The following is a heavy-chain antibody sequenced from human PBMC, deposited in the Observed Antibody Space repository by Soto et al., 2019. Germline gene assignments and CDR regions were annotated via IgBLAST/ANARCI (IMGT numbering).Heavy chain of an antibody. V-gene: IGHV4-34*01. CDR2: INHSGST. CDR3: ARYYDFWSGYSTGNWFDP. J-gene: IGHJ5*02. D-gene: IGHD3-3*01. CDR1: GGSFSGYY. Sequence: SDTLSLTCAVYGGSFSGYYWSWIRQPPGKGLEWIGEINHSGSTSYNPSLKSRVTISVDTSKNQFSLKLSSVTAADTAVYYCARYYDFWSGYSTGNWFDPWGQGTLVTVSS.